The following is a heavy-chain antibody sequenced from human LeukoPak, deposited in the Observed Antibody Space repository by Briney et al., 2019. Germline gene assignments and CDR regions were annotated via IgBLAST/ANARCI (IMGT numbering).Heavy chain of an antibody. CDR3: ARFSSIAAASDY. Sequence: SETLSLTCTVSDGSISSSSYYWGWIRQPPGKGLEWIVSIYYSGSTYYNPSLKSRVTISVDTSKNQFSLKMSSVTAADTAVYYCARFSSIAAASDYWGQGTLVPVPS. CDR1: DGSISSSSYY. CDR2: IYYSGST. V-gene: IGHV4-39*07. J-gene: IGHJ4*02. D-gene: IGHD6-13*01.